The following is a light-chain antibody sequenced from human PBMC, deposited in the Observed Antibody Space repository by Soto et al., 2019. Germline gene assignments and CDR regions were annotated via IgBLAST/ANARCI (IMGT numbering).Light chain of an antibody. J-gene: IGKJ1*01. V-gene: IGKV1-5*03. Sequence: DIQMTQPPSILSASVGDRVTITCRASQSISSWLAWYQQKPGKAPKLLIYKASSLESGVPSRFSGSGSGTEFTLTISSLQPDDFATYYCQQYNSYWTFGQGTKVDIK. CDR2: KAS. CDR3: QQYNSYWT. CDR1: QSISSW.